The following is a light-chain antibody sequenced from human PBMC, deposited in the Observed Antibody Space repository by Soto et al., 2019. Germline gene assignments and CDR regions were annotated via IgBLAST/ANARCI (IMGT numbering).Light chain of an antibody. V-gene: IGLV2-23*02. CDR3: CSYAGTVAYV. CDR1: GSGVGAYNL. J-gene: IGLJ1*01. Sequence: SCLSQPGFLSGSPGQSITISCAGTGSGVGAYNLVSWYQQHPGKAPKPIICEVNTRPSGISNRFPGSKSGDTASLTISGLQAEDEADYFCCSYAGTVAYVFGTGTKVTVL. CDR2: EVN.